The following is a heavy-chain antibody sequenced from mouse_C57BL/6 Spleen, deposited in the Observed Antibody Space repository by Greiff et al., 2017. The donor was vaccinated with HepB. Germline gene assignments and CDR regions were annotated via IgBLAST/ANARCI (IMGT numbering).Heavy chain of an antibody. CDR3: ARENDYGSSWLAY. CDR1: GFTFSSDA. V-gene: IGHV5-4*01. Sequence: EVNVVESGGGLVKPGGSLKLSCAASGFTFSSDAMPWVRQTPEKRLEWVATISDGGSYTYYPDNVKGRFTISRDNAKNNLYLQMSHLKSEDTAMYYCARENDYGSSWLAYWGQGTLVTVSA. J-gene: IGHJ3*01. D-gene: IGHD1-1*01. CDR2: ISDGGSYT.